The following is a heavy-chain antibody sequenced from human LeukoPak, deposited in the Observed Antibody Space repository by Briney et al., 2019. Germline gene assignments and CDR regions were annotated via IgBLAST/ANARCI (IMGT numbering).Heavy chain of an antibody. D-gene: IGHD6-13*01. CDR1: GFTFSSYG. V-gene: IGHV3-23*01. J-gene: IGHJ4*02. CDR2: ISGSGGST. Sequence: PGGTLRLSCAASGFTFSSYGMSWVRQAPGKGLEWVSAISGSGGSTYYADAVKGRFTISRDNSKSTLYLQTTSLRVDDTAVYYCAKRATAGGFDSWGQGTLVTVSS. CDR3: AKRATAGGFDS.